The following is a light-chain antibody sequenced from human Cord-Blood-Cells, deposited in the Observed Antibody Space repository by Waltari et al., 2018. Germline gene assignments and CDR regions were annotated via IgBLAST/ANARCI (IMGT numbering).Light chain of an antibody. CDR2: DVS. Sequence: QSALTQPASVSGSPVQPITISCTGTSTDVGGSNYVSWYQQHPGKAPKLMIYDVSNRPSGVSNRFSGSKSGNTASLTISGLQAEDEADYYCSSYTSSSTWVFGGGTKLTVL. CDR1: STDVGGSNY. J-gene: IGLJ3*02. CDR3: SSYTSSSTWV. V-gene: IGLV2-14*03.